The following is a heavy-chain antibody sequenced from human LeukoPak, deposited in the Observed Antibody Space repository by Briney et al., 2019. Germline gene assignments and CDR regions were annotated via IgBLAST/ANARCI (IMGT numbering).Heavy chain of an antibody. CDR2: IYSGGST. CDR3: ARVLSHLRYYYYYYMDV. Sequence: PGGSLRLSCAASGFTVSSNYMSWVRQAPGKGLEWVSVIYSGGSTYYADSVKGRFTISRDNSKNTLYLQMNSLRAEDTAVYYCARVLSHLRYYYYYYMDVWDKGTTVTVSS. CDR1: GFTVSSNY. V-gene: IGHV3-53*01. J-gene: IGHJ6*03. D-gene: IGHD5/OR15-5a*01.